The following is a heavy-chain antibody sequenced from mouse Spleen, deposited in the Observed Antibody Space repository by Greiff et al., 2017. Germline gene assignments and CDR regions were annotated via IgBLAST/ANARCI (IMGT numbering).Heavy chain of an antibody. CDR1: GYAFSSSW. V-gene: IGHV1-82*01. J-gene: IGHJ3*01. CDR2: IYPGDGDT. Sequence: VQLVESGPELVKPGASVKISCKASGYAFSSSWMNWVKQRPGKGLEWIGRIYPGDGDTNYNGKFKGKATLTADKSSSTAYMQLSSLTSEDSAVYFCARGLDGNRAWFAYWGQGTLVTVSA. CDR3: ARGLDGNRAWFAY. D-gene: IGHD2-1*01.